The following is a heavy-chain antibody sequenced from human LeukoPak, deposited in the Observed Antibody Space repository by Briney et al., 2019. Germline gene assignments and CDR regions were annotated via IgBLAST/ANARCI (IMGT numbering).Heavy chain of an antibody. J-gene: IGHJ4*02. V-gene: IGHV3-23*01. CDR3: AKTPYNNCGLWNYFDS. CDR2: VAGNGITT. Sequence: GGSLRLSCAASGFPFSDYAMGWVRQAPGKGLEWISGVAGNGITTHPADSVKGRFTTSRDNSQDTLHLQMNSLRVEDTAVYYCAKTPYNNCGLWNYFDSWGQGTLVTVSS. CDR1: GFPFSDYA. D-gene: IGHD4-11*01.